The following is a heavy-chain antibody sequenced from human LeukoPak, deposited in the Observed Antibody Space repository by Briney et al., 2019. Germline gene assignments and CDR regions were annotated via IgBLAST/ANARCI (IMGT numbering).Heavy chain of an antibody. D-gene: IGHD2-15*01. CDR2: VVSGGSR. CDR3: ARSRGYCSGGSCYPFDY. V-gene: IGHV3-66*01. J-gene: IGHJ4*02. Sequence: AGSLRLSCAASGFTVSRNYMSWVRQAPGKGLEWVSVVVSGGSRYYADSVKGRFTISTDNSKNTLYLQMNSLRAEDTAVYYCARSRGYCSGGSCYPFDYWGQGTLVTVPS. CDR1: GFTVSRNY.